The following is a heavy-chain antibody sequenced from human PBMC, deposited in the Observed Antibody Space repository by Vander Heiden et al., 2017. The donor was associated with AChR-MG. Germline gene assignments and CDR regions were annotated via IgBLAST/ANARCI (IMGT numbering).Heavy chain of an antibody. CDR2: INPNSGGT. D-gene: IGHD1-20*01. J-gene: IGHJ4*02. CDR1: GYTFTGYY. Sequence: QVQLVQSGAEVKKPGASVKVSCKASGYTFTGYYMHWVRQAPGQGLEWMGWINPNSGGTNDAQKFQGRVTMTRDTSISTAYMELSRLRSDDTAVYYCARALGYNWNGMVAYWGQGTLVTVSS. V-gene: IGHV1-2*02. CDR3: ARALGYNWNGMVAY.